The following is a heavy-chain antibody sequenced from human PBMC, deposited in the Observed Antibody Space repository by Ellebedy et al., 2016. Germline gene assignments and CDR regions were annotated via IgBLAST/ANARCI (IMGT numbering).Heavy chain of an antibody. J-gene: IGHJ4*02. Sequence: ASVKVSCXASGYTFTGYYMHWVRQAPGQGLEWMGWINPNSGGTNYAQKFQGRVTMTRDTSISTAYMELSRLRSDDTAVYYCARDLPHTYSSSWPKPGGYWGQGTLVTVSS. CDR2: INPNSGGT. CDR1: GYTFTGYY. CDR3: ARDLPHTYSSSWPKPGGY. D-gene: IGHD6-13*01. V-gene: IGHV1-2*02.